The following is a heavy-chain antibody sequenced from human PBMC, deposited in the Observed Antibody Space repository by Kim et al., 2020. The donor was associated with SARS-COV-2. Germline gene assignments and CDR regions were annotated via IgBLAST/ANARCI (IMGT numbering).Heavy chain of an antibody. CDR2: ISYSGST. J-gene: IGHJ4*02. D-gene: IGHD3-10*01. V-gene: IGHV4-59*01. Sequence: SETLSLTCTVSGGSISSYYWSWIRQPPGKGLEWIGYISYSGSTNYNPSPKSRVTISLDTSKNQSPLKRSSVTAADTAEYYCARDRAYYYGSGSYYMGIDYWGQGTKVTVSS. CDR3: ARDRAYYYGSGSYYMGIDY. CDR1: GGSISSYY.